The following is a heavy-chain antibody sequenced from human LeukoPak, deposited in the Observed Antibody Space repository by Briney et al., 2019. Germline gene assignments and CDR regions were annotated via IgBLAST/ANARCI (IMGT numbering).Heavy chain of an antibody. D-gene: IGHD6-19*01. CDR3: ARARSGSGWYWFDP. Sequence: SETLSLTCIVSGGSITNYYWGWIRQPPGKGLEWIGSIYYSGSTYYNTSLKSRVTISVDTSKNQFSLKLSSVTAADTAVYYCARARSGSGWYWFDPWGQGTLVIVSS. V-gene: IGHV4-39*07. CDR1: GGSITNYY. CDR2: IYYSGST. J-gene: IGHJ5*02.